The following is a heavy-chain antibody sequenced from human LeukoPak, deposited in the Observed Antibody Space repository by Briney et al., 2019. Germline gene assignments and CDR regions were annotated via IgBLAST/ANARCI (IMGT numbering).Heavy chain of an antibody. Sequence: PGTSLRLSCAASGFVFSTYGMHWVRQAPGKGLEWVAVIWSHGNTKKYADSVTGRFTISRDNSKNTLYLEMNTLRAEDTAVYYCARGLGYSHGNGDYWGQGTLVTVSS. CDR2: IWSHGNTK. CDR3: ARGLGYSHGNGDY. V-gene: IGHV3-33*01. J-gene: IGHJ4*02. D-gene: IGHD5-18*01. CDR1: GFVFSTYG.